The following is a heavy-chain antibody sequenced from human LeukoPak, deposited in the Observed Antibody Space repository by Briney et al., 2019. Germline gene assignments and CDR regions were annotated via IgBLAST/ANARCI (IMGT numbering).Heavy chain of an antibody. CDR1: GDSISSSSYY. CDR2: IYYSGST. CDR3: ARHSNGGCTSTRCHIDY. V-gene: IGHV4-39*01. Sequence: NPSETLSLTCTVSGDSISSSSYYWGWIRQPPGKGLEWIGTIYYSGSTYYNSSLKSRVTMSVDTSKDQFSLNLSSVTAADAAVYYCARHSNGGCTSTRCHIDYWGQGTLVTVSS. J-gene: IGHJ4*02. D-gene: IGHD2-2*01.